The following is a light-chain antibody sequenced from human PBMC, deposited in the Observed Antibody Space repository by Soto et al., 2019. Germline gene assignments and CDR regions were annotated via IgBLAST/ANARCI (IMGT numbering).Light chain of an antibody. CDR3: AAWDDSLDALV. CDR2: TDD. J-gene: IGLJ2*01. CDR1: RSNIGSNT. Sequence: QSVLTQPPSASGTPGQRVTISCSGSRSNIGSNTVNWYQQVPGTAPTLLIYTDDQRPSGVPDRFSGSKSGTSASLAISGLPSEDDADYYCAAWDDSLDALVFGGGTKVTVL. V-gene: IGLV1-44*01.